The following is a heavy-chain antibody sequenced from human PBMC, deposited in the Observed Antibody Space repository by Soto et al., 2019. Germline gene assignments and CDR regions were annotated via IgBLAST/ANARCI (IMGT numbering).Heavy chain of an antibody. CDR2: ISGGGDTT. J-gene: IGHJ4*02. Sequence: EVQLLESGGGLVQPGGSLRLSCAASGFTFNNYAMTWVRQAPGKGLEWLSAISGGGDTTSYADSVKGRFTVSRDGSKNTLYLQMSSLRAEDTALYYCAKGRGGSGSLTPRVDLWGQGTLVTVSS. CDR3: AKGRGGSGSLTPRVDL. D-gene: IGHD3-10*01. CDR1: GFTFNNYA. V-gene: IGHV3-23*01.